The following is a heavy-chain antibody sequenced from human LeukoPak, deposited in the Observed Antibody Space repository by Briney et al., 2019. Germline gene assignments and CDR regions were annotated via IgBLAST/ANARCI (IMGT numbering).Heavy chain of an antibody. D-gene: IGHD2-21*01. Sequence: PGGSLRLSCAASGFIFNYDWMSWVRQAPGKGLEWVGRIKSRTHGGTTDYAAPVKGRFTISRDDSRNTVYLQMSSLKTEDTAVYYCAREQYCASSSCRGAFGLWGQGTVVTVSS. CDR2: IKSRTHGGTT. V-gene: IGHV3-15*01. CDR3: AREQYCASSSCRGAFGL. CDR1: GFIFNYDW. J-gene: IGHJ3*01.